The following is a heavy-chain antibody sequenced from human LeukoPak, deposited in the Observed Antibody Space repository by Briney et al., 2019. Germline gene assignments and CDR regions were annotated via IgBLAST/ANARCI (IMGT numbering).Heavy chain of an antibody. CDR1: GFTFSSYW. D-gene: IGHD6-25*01. CDR3: ARDRQRYFDY. J-gene: IGHJ4*02. CDR2: INTDGSST. Sequence: GGSLRLSCAASGFTFSSYWMHWVRQAPGKGLVWVSRINTDGSSTTYADSVKGRFTISRDNAKNTLYLQMDSLRTDDTAVYYCARDRQRYFDYWGQGTLVTVSS. V-gene: IGHV3-74*01.